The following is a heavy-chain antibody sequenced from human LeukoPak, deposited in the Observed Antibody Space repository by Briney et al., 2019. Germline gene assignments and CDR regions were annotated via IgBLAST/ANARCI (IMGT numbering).Heavy chain of an antibody. CDR1: GFTFSSYG. CDR3: ASSGSRPNAFDI. D-gene: IGHD1-26*01. V-gene: IGHV3-30*03. J-gene: IGHJ3*02. CDR2: ISYDGSNK. Sequence: GGSLRLSCAASGFTFSSYGMHWVRQAPGKGLEWVAVISYDGSNKYYADSVKGRFTISRDNSKNTLYLQMNSLRVEDTAVYYCASSGSRPNAFDIWGQGTMVTVSP.